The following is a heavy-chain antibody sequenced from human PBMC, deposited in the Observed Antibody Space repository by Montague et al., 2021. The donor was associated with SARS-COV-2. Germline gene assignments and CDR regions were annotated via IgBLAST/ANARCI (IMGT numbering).Heavy chain of an antibody. V-gene: IGHV4-39*07. CDR2: IHYSGST. D-gene: IGHD6-13*01. CDR1: GGSISRSEDN. CDR3: ARELLYCSTWEEVWFDT. Sequence: SETLSLTCTVPGGSISRSEDNWAWIRQPPGKGLEWIATIHYSGSTYYNPSLKSRVSMSVDTSKNQFSLKLKSVTAADTAIYYCARELLYCSTWEEVWFDTGGQGDLVSVSS. J-gene: IGHJ5*02.